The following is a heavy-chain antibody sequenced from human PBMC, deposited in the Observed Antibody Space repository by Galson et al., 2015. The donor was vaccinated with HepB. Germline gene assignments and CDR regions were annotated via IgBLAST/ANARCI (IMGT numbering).Heavy chain of an antibody. J-gene: IGHJ3*02. V-gene: IGHV4-59*01. Sequence: ETLSLTCTVSGGSISSYYWSWIRQPPGKGLERIGYIYYSGSTNYNPSLKSRVTISVDTSKNQFSLKLSSVTAADTAVYYCARVSGGYCSGGSCYSVFDAFAFDIWGQGTMVTVSS. CDR3: ARVSGGYCSGGSCYSVFDAFAFDI. D-gene: IGHD2-15*01. CDR2: IYYSGST. CDR1: GGSISSYY.